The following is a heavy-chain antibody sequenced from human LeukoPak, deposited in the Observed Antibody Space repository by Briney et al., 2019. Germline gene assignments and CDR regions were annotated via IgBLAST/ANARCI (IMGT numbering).Heavy chain of an antibody. V-gene: IGHV1-2*02. CDR2: INPNSGDT. J-gene: IGHJ3*02. D-gene: IGHD6-6*01. CDR1: GYTFSGYY. Sequence: AAVKVSCKASGYTFSGYYMHWVRQAPGQGLEWMGWINPNSGDTNYAQKFQGRVTMTRDTSISTAYMEVSRLRSDDTAVYYCARVVSGAARPGSDDGFDIWGQGTMVTVSS. CDR3: ARVVSGAARPGSDDGFDI.